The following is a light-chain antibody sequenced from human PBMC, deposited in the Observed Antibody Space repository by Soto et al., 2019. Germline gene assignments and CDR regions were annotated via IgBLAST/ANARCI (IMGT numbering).Light chain of an antibody. CDR2: KAA. Sequence: DIQMTHSPSILFASVGGRVDITCRASQSISSWLAWYQQKPGKAPKLLSYKAASLESGVPSRISSIGSGTEFTLTISRLVHEDFAVYYCQQYGSTPPWTFGQGTKVDI. J-gene: IGKJ1*01. CDR3: QQYGSTPPWT. CDR1: QSISSW. V-gene: IGKV1-5*03.